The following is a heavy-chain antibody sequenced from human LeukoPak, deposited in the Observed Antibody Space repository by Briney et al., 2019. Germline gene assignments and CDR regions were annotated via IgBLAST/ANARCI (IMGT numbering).Heavy chain of an antibody. V-gene: IGHV3-74*01. CDR2: LSPDGSST. Sequence: PGGSLRLSCAASGFTFSSYWMQWVRQAPGKGLVWVSRLSPDGSSTTSADSVKGRFTISRDNAKNTLYLQMNSLRAEDTAVYYCAKDYDFWSGYSFDYWGQGTLVTVSS. J-gene: IGHJ4*02. D-gene: IGHD3-3*01. CDR1: GFTFSSYW. CDR3: AKDYDFWSGYSFDY.